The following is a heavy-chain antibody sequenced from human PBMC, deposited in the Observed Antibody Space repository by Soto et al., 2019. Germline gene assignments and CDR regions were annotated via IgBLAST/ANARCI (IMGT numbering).Heavy chain of an antibody. CDR1: GGSISSSSYY. V-gene: IGHV4-39*01. CDR3: ASSRIAAVWAYYFDY. CDR2: IYYSGST. Sequence: NPSETLSLTCTVSGGSISSSSYYWGWIRQPPGKGLEWIGSIYYSGSTYYNPSLKSRVTISVDTSKNQFSLKLSSVTAADTAVYYCASSRIAAVWAYYFDYWGQGTLVTVSS. J-gene: IGHJ4*02. D-gene: IGHD6-6*01.